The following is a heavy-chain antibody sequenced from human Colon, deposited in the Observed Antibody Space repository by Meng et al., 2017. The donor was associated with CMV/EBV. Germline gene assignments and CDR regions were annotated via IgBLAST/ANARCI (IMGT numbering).Heavy chain of an antibody. CDR2: ISSSGSTI. J-gene: IGHJ4*02. Sequence: GGSLRLSCAASGFTFSDYYMSWIRQAPGKGLEWVSYISSSGSTIYYADSVKGRFTISRDNAKNSLYLQMNSLRAEDTAVYYCARAPRIFEDSTSSPSYYFDYWGRGTLVTVSS. CDR1: GFTFSDYY. D-gene: IGHD2-2*01. CDR3: ARAPRIFEDSTSSPSYYFDY. V-gene: IGHV3-11*01.